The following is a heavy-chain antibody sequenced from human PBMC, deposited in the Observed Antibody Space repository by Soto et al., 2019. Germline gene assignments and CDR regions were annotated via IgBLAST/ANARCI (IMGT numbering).Heavy chain of an antibody. CDR1: GFTFSDHY. J-gene: IGHJ4*02. D-gene: IGHD6-19*01. Sequence: PGGSLRLSCAASGFTFSDHYMDWVRQAPGKGLEWVGRTRNKANNYTTQYAASVRGRFTISRDDSKNSLYLQMNSLKADDTAVYSCAVDRASSAYWGQGTLDTVSS. CDR3: AVDRASSAY. V-gene: IGHV3-72*01. CDR2: TRNKANNYTT.